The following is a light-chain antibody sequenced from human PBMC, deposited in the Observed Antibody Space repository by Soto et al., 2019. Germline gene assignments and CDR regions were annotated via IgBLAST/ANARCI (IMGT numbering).Light chain of an antibody. CDR1: QRVLYSSNNKNY. CDR3: QQYYSTPGWT. V-gene: IGKV4-1*01. Sequence: DIVMTQSPDSLAVSLGERATINCKSSQRVLYSSNNKNYLAWYQQKPGQPPKLLIYWASTRESGVPDRFSGSGSGTDFTLSISSLQAEDVAVYYGQQYYSTPGWTFGQGTKVEIK. CDR2: WAS. J-gene: IGKJ1*01.